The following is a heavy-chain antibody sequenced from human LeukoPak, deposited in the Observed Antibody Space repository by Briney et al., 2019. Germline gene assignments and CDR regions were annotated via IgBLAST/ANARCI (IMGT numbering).Heavy chain of an antibody. Sequence: GRSLRLSCAASGFTFSSYGMHWVRQAPGKGLEWVAVVSYDGNNKYYRASVKGRFTISRDNSNNTLFLQMNSLRAEDTAVYFCARDIAGIAAVGTNYFDYWGQGTLVTVSS. CDR3: ARDIAGIAAVGTNYFDY. J-gene: IGHJ4*02. V-gene: IGHV3-30*19. CDR1: GFTFSSYG. CDR2: VSYDGNNK. D-gene: IGHD6-13*01.